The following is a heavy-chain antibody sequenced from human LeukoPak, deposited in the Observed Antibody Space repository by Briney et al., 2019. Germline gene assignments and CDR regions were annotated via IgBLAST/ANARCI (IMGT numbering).Heavy chain of an antibody. CDR1: AFTFSSYG. D-gene: IGHD3-3*01. Sequence: GGSLRLSCAASAFTFSSYGMSWVRQAPGKGLEWVSAISSSGGRTYYADSVKGRFTISRDNAKNSLYLQMNSLRAEDTAVYYCARDRLYYDFWSGYSYGMDVWGQGTTVTVSS. CDR2: ISSSGGRT. V-gene: IGHV3-23*01. CDR3: ARDRLYYDFWSGYSYGMDV. J-gene: IGHJ6*02.